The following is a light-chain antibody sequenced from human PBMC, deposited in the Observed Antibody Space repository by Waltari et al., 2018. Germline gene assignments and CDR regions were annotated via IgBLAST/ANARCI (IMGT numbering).Light chain of an antibody. CDR1: SSNIGSNY. Sequence: QSVLTQPPSASGTPGQRVTISCSGSSSNIGSNYVYWYQQLPGTAPKLLIYTSEQRPSGVPDRFSGSKSGASASLAISGLRSEDEADYCCAAWDDSLSGRVFGGGTKLTVL. J-gene: IGLJ3*02. CDR2: TSE. V-gene: IGLV1-47*01. CDR3: AAWDDSLSGRV.